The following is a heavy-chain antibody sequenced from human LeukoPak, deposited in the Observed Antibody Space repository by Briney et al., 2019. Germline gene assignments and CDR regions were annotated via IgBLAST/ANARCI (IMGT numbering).Heavy chain of an antibody. D-gene: IGHD1-7*01. Sequence: PGGSLRLSCAASGFTFSSYSMNWVRQAPGKGLEWVSSISSSSSYIYYADSVKGRFTISRDNAKNSLYLQMNSLRAKDTAVYYCARDGITGTSANWGQGTLVTVSS. J-gene: IGHJ4*02. V-gene: IGHV3-21*01. CDR2: ISSSSSYI. CDR3: ARDGITGTSAN. CDR1: GFTFSSYS.